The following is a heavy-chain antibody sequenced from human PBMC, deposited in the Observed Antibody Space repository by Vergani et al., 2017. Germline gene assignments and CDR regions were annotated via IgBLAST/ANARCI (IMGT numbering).Heavy chain of an antibody. Sequence: QVQLVQSGAEVKKPGSSVKVSCKASGGTFSSYAISWVRQAPGQGLECMGRIIPIFGTANYAQKFQGRRTITADESTSTAYMELSSLRSEDTAVYYCAGELGPHIGVGTANYGMDVWGQGTTVTVSS. CDR3: AGELGPHIGVGTANYGMDV. CDR1: GGTFSSYA. D-gene: IGHD2-21*02. V-gene: IGHV1-69*13. J-gene: IGHJ6*02. CDR2: IIPIFGTA.